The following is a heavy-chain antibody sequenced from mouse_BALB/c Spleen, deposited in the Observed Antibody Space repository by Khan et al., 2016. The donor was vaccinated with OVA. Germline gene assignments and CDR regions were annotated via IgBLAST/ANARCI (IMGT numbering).Heavy chain of an antibody. CDR1: GFTFSNYA. CDR3: ARDYWFVY. J-gene: IGHJ3*01. Sequence: EVQLVESGGGLVKPGGSPKVSCAASGFTFSNYAMSWVRQTPEKRLEWVASISSGGRTYYPDSVKGRFTISRDNARNILYLQMSSLRSEDTAMYYCARDYWFVYWGQGTLVTVSA. V-gene: IGHV5-6-5*01. CDR2: ISSGGRT.